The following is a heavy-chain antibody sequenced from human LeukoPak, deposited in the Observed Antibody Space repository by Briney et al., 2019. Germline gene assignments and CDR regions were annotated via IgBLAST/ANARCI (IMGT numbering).Heavy chain of an antibody. CDR2: IGVSADQT. J-gene: IGHJ4*02. D-gene: IGHD3-16*01. CDR1: GFTFSSYG. V-gene: IGHV3-23*01. Sequence: PGGSLRLSCAASGFTFSSYGMNWVRQAPGKGLEWVSAIGVSADQTFYAVSVKGRFTISRDNSKNTLYLQMNSLGAEDTAVYYCAREIGGALHYFDYWGQGALVTVSS. CDR3: AREIGGALHYFDY.